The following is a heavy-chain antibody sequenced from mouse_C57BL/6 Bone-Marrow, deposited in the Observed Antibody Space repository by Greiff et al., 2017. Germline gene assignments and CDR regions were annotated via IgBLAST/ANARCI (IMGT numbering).Heavy chain of an antibody. CDR1: GFNIKDDY. V-gene: IGHV14-4*01. J-gene: IGHJ4*01. CDR2: IDPENGDT. CDR3: TTRFMDY. Sequence: VPLQQSGAELVRPGASVKLSCTASGFNIKDDYMHWVKQRPEQGLEWIGWIDPENGDTEYASKFQGKATIPADTSSNTAYLQLSSLTSEDTAVYYCTTRFMDYWGQGTSVTVSS.